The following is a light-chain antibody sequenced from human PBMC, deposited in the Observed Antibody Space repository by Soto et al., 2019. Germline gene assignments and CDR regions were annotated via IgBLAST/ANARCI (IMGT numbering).Light chain of an antibody. J-gene: IGKJ2*01. CDR1: QNIYNW. V-gene: IGKV1-5*01. CDR3: QQYDSYPYT. CDR2: GAS. Sequence: DIQMTQSPSTLSASVGDRVTITCRASQNIYNWLAWYQQKAGKAPKLLIYGASSLQSGVPSRFSGSGSGTEFTLGISSLQPDDFATYYCQQYDSYPYTFGQGTRMEMK.